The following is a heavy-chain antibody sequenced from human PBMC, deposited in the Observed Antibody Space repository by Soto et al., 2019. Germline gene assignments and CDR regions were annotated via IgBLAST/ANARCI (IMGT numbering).Heavy chain of an antibody. CDR3: ARVRDWLDP. Sequence: SETLSLTCAVYGGSFSGYYWNWIRQPPGKGLEWIGEVDHSGYTNYNPSLKSRVTISVDTSKNQFSLRLTSVTAADTAVYYCARVRDWLDPWGKGTRGT. J-gene: IGHJ5*02. CDR1: GGSFSGYY. D-gene: IGHD3-3*01. CDR2: VDHSGYT. V-gene: IGHV4-34*01.